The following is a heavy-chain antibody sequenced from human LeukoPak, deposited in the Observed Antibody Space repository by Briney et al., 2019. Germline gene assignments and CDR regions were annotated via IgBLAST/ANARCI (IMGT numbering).Heavy chain of an antibody. Sequence: GGSLRLSCAASTFTFSSYGMNWVRQAPGKGLEWISYISSSSSTIYYADSVKGRFTISRDNSKNTLYLQMNGLRAEDTAVYYCVEKDSGYDSDAFDIWGQGTMVTVSS. J-gene: IGHJ3*02. CDR3: VEKDSGYDSDAFDI. D-gene: IGHD5-12*01. CDR1: TFTFSSYG. CDR2: ISSSSSTI. V-gene: IGHV3-48*01.